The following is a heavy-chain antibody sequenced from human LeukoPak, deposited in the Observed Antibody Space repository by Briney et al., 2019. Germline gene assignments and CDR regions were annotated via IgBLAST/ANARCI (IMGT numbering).Heavy chain of an antibody. J-gene: IGHJ6*02. CDR1: GYNFSLYG. CDR2: VSVYNNKR. Sequence: GSVKVSCKASGYNFSLYGISLVRQAPGQGLEWRGWVSVYNNKRNYAQSLQGRVNMTTDTSTSTAYMELRRLRSDDTAVYYCARDYRSDGAHGFYGMDVWGQGTTVTVSS. D-gene: IGHD3-10*01. CDR3: ARDYRSDGAHGFYGMDV. V-gene: IGHV1-18*01.